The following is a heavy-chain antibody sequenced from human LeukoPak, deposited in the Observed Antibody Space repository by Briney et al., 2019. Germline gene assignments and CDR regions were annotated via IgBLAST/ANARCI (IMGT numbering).Heavy chain of an antibody. Sequence: SETLSLTCTVSGGSVSTIDYYWGWIRQPPGKGLEWIGSRYYSGSTYYHPSHKSRVTISVDTSKNQFSLKLSSVTAADTAVYYCARHRPTYYYDSSGYYPTGDYFDYWGQGTLVTVSS. J-gene: IGHJ4*02. D-gene: IGHD3-22*01. CDR1: GGSVSTIDYY. V-gene: IGHV4-39*01. CDR2: RYYSGST. CDR3: ARHRPTYYYDSSGYYPTGDYFDY.